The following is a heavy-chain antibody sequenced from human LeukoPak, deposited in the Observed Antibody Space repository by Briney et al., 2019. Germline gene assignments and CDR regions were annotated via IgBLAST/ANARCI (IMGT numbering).Heavy chain of an antibody. V-gene: IGHV1-69*05. CDR1: GGTFSSYA. J-gene: IGHJ4*02. D-gene: IGHD3-22*01. CDR3: ARAPYYYDSSGLNRYYFDD. Sequence: SVKVSCKASGGTFSSYAISWVRQAPGQGLEWMGGIIPIFSTANYAQKFQGRVTITTDESTSTAYMELSSLRSEDTAVYYCARAPYYYDSSGLNRYYFDDCGQGTLVTVSS. CDR2: IIPIFSTA.